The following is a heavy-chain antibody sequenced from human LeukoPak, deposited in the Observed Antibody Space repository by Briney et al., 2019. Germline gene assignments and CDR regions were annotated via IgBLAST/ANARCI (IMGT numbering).Heavy chain of an antibody. CDR3: ARDGTSGSYYGSLDY. D-gene: IGHD1-26*01. V-gene: IGHV1-2*02. CDR2: INPNSGGT. J-gene: IGHJ4*02. Sequence: ASVKVSCKASGYTFTGYYMHWVRQAPGQGLEWMGWINPNSGGTNYAQKFQGRVTMTRDTSTSTVYMELSSLRSEDTAVYYCARDGTSGSYYGSLDYWGQGTLVTVSS. CDR1: GYTFTGYY.